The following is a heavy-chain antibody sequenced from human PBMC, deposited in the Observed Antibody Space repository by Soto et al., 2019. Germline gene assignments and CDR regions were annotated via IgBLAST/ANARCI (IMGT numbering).Heavy chain of an antibody. CDR2: ISYDGSNK. CDR3: AKDWAGRELRPYYGMDV. J-gene: IGHJ6*02. V-gene: IGHV3-30*18. D-gene: IGHD1-26*01. CDR1: GFTFSSYG. Sequence: QVQLVESGGGVVQPGRSLRLSCAASGFTFSSYGMHWDRQAPGKGLEWVAVISYDGSNKYYADSVKGRFTISRDNSKNTLYLQMDSLRAEDTAVYYCAKDWAGRELRPYYGMDVWGQGTTVTVSS.